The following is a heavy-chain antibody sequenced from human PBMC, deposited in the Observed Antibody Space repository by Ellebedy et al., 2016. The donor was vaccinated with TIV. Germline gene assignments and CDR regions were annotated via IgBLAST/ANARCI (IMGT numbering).Heavy chain of an antibody. J-gene: IGHJ3*01. D-gene: IGHD6-13*01. Sequence: AASVKVSCKASGYTFSDYFLYWVRQAPGQGLEWMGRVTRDSGDTDYAQKFQGRVTLTRDTSIQTAYLELNNLRYGDTAIYYCARGIAAAGLSWGQGTLVTVSP. CDR2: VTRDSGDT. CDR3: ARGIAAAGLS. CDR1: GYTFSDYF. V-gene: IGHV1-2*06.